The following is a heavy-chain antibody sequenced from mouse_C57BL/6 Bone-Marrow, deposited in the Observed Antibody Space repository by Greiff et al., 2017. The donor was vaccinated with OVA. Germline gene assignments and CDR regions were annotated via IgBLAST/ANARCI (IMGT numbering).Heavy chain of an antibody. V-gene: IGHV1-19*01. D-gene: IGHD1-1*01. Sequence: DVKLQESGPVLVKPGASVKMSCKASGYTFTDYYMNWVKQSHGKSLEWIGVINPYNGGTSYNQKFKGKATLPVDKSSSTSYMELNILTAEDSAVYYCSRTNGSSFLYAMDDWGQGTSVTVSS. CDR1: GYTFTDYY. J-gene: IGHJ4*01. CDR3: SRTNGSSFLYAMDD. CDR2: INPYNGGT.